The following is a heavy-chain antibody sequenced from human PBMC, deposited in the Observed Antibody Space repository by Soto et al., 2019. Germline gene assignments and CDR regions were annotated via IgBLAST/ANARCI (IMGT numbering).Heavy chain of an antibody. Sequence: QVQLQESGPGLVKPSGTLSLTCDVSGDSIRSDKWWSWVRQSPGRGLEWIGEIHHRGTTNCNPSRXXRVTISVEKSKNQLSLEMTSLTAADTAIYYCARGGDWKFDFWGQGSLVTVSS. J-gene: IGHJ4*02. CDR2: IHHRGTT. V-gene: IGHV4-4*02. CDR1: GDSIRSDKW. CDR3: ARGGDWKFDF. D-gene: IGHD2-21*02.